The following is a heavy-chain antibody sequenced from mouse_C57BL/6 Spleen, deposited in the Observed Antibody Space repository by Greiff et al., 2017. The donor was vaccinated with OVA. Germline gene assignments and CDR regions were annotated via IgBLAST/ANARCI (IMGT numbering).Heavy chain of an antibody. V-gene: IGHV1-78*01. CDR1: GYTFTDHT. J-gene: IGHJ4*01. CDR3: AREGAYGYDGDYAMDY. CDR2: IYPRDGST. Sequence: VQLQQSDAELVKPGASVKISCKVSGYTFTDHTIHWMKQRPEQGLEWIGYIYPRDGSTKYNEKFKGKATLTADKSSSTAYMQLNSLTSEDSAVYFCAREGAYGYDGDYAMDYWGQGTSVTVSS. D-gene: IGHD2-2*01.